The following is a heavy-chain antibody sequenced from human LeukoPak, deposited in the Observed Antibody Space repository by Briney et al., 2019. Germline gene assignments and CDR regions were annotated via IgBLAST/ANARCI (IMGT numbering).Heavy chain of an antibody. D-gene: IGHD3-10*01. CDR1: GFTFSSYA. J-gene: IGHJ4*02. V-gene: IGHV3-23*01. CDR2: ISDNGGGT. CDR3: AKPFYYGSGSYGGFDY. Sequence: GGSLRLSCAASGFTFSSYAMSWVRQAPGKGLEWVAAISDNGGGTHYADSVKGRFTIYRDNSKNTLYLQMNSLRVEDMAVYYCAKPFYYGSGSYGGFDYWGQGTLVTVSS.